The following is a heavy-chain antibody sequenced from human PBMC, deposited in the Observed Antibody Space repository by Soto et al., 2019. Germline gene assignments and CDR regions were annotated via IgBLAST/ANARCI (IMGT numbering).Heavy chain of an antibody. D-gene: IGHD6-6*01. CDR3: ARDGYSTSSDWPWFDP. V-gene: IGHV3-48*02. CDR1: GFTFSVYT. Sequence: EAQLVESGGGLVQPGGSLRLSCAASGFTFSVYTMHWVRRSPGKGLEWSSSITSSGTTISYADSVKGLFTISRDNAKSSLFLQMDTLRDEDTAVYYCARDGYSTSSDWPWFDPWGQGTLVTVSS. J-gene: IGHJ5*02. CDR2: ITSSGTTI.